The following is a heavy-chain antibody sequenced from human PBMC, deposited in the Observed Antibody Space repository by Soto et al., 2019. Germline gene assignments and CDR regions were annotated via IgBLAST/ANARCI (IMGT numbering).Heavy chain of an antibody. CDR3: ARSGSVVVAAIVRGARRFDP. V-gene: IGHV4-34*01. Sequence: QVPLQQWGAGRLKPSETLSLTCAVYGGSFSGYYWSWIRQPPGKGLEWIGEINHSGSNNYNPSLKSRVNKSVVTFKNQFSLKLTSVTAADKAVDYCARSGSVVVAAIVRGARRFDPWGQGTLVTVSS. CDR1: GGSFSGYY. D-gene: IGHD2-15*01. CDR2: INHSGSN. J-gene: IGHJ5*02.